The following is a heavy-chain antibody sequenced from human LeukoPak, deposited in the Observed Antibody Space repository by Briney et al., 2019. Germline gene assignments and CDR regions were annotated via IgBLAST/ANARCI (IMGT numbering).Heavy chain of an antibody. CDR2: INPNSGGT. Sequence: ASVKVCCKASGYTFTGYYMHWVRQATGQGVEWMGWINPNSGGTNYAQKFQGRVTMTRDPSISTASMTRSRLGSDDPAVYYCARPLLHYFGPGSDGYFDFWGQGTLVTVSS. D-gene: IGHD3-10*01. CDR1: GYTFTGYY. V-gene: IGHV1-2*02. J-gene: IGHJ4*02. CDR3: ARPLLHYFGPGSDGYFDF.